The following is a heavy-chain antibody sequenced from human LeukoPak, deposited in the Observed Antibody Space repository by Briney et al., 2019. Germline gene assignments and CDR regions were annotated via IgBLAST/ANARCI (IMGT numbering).Heavy chain of an antibody. CDR1: GFTFSSYA. CDR3: AREGSSGRYGDAFDI. Sequence: GRSLRLSCAASGFTFSSYAMHWVRQAPGKGLEWVAVISYDGSNKYYADSVKGRFTISRDNSKNTLYLQMNSLRAEDTAVYYCAREGSSGRYGDAFDIWGQGTMVTVSS. J-gene: IGHJ3*02. CDR2: ISYDGSNK. D-gene: IGHD6-19*01. V-gene: IGHV3-30-3*01.